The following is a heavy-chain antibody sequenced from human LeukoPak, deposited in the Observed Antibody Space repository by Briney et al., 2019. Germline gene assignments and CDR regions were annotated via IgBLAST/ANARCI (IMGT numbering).Heavy chain of an antibody. V-gene: IGHV3-21*01. D-gene: IGHD3-3*01. CDR1: GFTFSSYS. CDR2: ISSSSSYI. J-gene: IGHJ6*02. Sequence: GGSLRLSCAASGFTFSSYSMTWVRQAPGKGLEWVSSISSSSSYIYYADSVKGRFTISRDNAKNSLYLQMNSLRAEDTAVYYCARDRGDFWSGYGLGYYYYGMDVWGQGTTVTVSS. CDR3: ARDRGDFWSGYGLGYYYYGMDV.